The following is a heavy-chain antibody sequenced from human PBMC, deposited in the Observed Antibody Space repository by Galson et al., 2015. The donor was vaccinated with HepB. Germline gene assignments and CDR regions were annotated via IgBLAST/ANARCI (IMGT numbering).Heavy chain of an antibody. CDR1: GFTFSSYA. V-gene: IGHV3-30*04. J-gene: IGHJ3*02. CDR2: ISYDGSNK. D-gene: IGHD1-14*01. CDR3: ARDGKVSGDAFDI. Sequence: SLRLSCAASGFTFSSYAMHWVRQAPSKGLEWVAVISYDGSNKYYADSVKGRFTISRDNSKNTLYLQMNSLRAEDTAVYYCARDGKVSGDAFDIWGQGTMVTVSS.